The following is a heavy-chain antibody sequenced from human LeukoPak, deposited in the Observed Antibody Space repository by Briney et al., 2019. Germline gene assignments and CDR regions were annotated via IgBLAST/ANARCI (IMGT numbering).Heavy chain of an antibody. CDR3: AKGVGLTMVRGVIITPHYYYYGMDV. V-gene: IGHV3-23*01. J-gene: IGHJ6*02. Sequence: GGSLRLSCAASGFTFSSYAMSWVRQAPGKGREWGSAISGIGGSTYYADSVKGRFTISRDNSKNTLYLQMTSLRAEDTAVYYCAKGVGLTMVRGVIITPHYYYYGMDVWGQGTTVTVSS. CDR2: ISGIGGST. CDR1: GFTFSSYA. D-gene: IGHD3-10*01.